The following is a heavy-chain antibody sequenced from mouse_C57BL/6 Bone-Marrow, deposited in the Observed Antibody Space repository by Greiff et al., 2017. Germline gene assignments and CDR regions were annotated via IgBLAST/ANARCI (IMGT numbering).Heavy chain of an antibody. V-gene: IGHV14-1*01. J-gene: IGHJ2*01. D-gene: IGHD1-1*01. CDR2: IDPEDGDT. CDR3: TTYYYGSYFDY. Sequence: VHVKQSGAELVRPGASVKLSCTASGFNIKDYYMHWVKQRPEQGLEWIGRIDPEDGDTEYAPKFQGKATMTADTSSNTAYLQLSSLTSEDTAVYYCTTYYYGSYFDYWGQGTTLTVSS. CDR1: GFNIKDYY.